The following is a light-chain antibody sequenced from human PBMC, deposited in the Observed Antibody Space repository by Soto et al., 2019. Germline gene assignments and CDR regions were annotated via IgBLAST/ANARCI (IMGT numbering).Light chain of an antibody. CDR3: SSYTSSSTVA. CDR1: SSDVGGYNY. J-gene: IGLJ2*01. CDR2: DVS. Sequence: QSALTQPASVSGSPGQSITISCTGTSSDVGGYNYVSWYQQHPGTAPKLMIYDVSNRPSGVSNRFSGSKSGNTASLTISGLQAEDEADYYCSSYTSSSTVAFGGGTKLTVL. V-gene: IGLV2-14*01.